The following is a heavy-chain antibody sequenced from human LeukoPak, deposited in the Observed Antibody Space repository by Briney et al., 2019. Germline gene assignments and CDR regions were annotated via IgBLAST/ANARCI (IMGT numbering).Heavy chain of an antibody. CDR2: IYYNGRT. V-gene: IGHV4-59*01. Sequence: PSETLSLTCSVSGGSIGTYYWSWVRQPPGKGLEWIGYIYYNGRTEYSPSLKGRVTISIDMSKSQFSLILTSVIAADTAVYYCARGQGYFDYWGQGTLVTVSS. CDR1: GGSIGTYY. CDR3: ARGQGYFDY. J-gene: IGHJ4*02.